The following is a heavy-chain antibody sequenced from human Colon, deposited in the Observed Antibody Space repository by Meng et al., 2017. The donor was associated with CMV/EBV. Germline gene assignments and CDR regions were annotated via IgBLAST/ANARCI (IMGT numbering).Heavy chain of an antibody. D-gene: IGHD1-1*01. Sequence: SETLSLTCTVSGDSIRSHYWSWIRQPPGKGLEWMGYIYYSGSATYTPSLRSRITISVDTSKNQFSLNLRSVTAADTAMYFCARGLGHASNNSHDSWGQGTLVTVSS. V-gene: IGHV4-59*11. J-gene: IGHJ4*02. CDR2: IYYSGSA. CDR3: ARGLGHASNNSHDS. CDR1: GDSIRSHY.